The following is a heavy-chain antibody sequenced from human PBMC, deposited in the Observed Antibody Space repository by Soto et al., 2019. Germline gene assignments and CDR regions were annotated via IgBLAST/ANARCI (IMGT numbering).Heavy chain of an antibody. CDR2: ISASSSSI. J-gene: IGHJ3*02. CDR3: VRDAYNRDAFDI. V-gene: IGHV3-21*01. CDR1: GFNFITFS. Sequence: DVQLVESGGGLVKPGGSLRLSCAASGFNFITFSMNWVRQAPGKGLEWVSSISASSSSIYYAESVKGRFTVSRDKAKNSLYLQMNSLTAEDTALYYCVRDAYNRDAFDIWGQWTTVTVSS. D-gene: IGHD1-20*01.